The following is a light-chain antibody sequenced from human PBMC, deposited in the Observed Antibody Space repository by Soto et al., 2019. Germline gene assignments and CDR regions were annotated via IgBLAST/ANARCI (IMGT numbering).Light chain of an antibody. CDR3: QQYHSYPYT. Sequence: DIQMTQSPSTLSASVGDRVTITCRASQSISSWLAWYQQKPGKAPKLLIYDASSLESGVPSRFRGSGSGTEFTLTISSLQPDDFATYYCQQYHSYPYTFGHGTKVEIK. V-gene: IGKV1-5*01. J-gene: IGKJ1*01. CDR1: QSISSW. CDR2: DAS.